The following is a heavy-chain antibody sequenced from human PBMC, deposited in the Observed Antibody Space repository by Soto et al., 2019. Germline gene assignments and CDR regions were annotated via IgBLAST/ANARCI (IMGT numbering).Heavy chain of an antibody. Sequence: GGSLSLSWAASGFTVSSYGMHWVREAPGEGLEWVAVIWYDGSNKYYADSVKGRFTISRDNSKNTLYLQMNSLRAEDTAVYYCARDRGIEMATILNWFDPWGQGTLVTVSS. J-gene: IGHJ5*02. V-gene: IGHV3-33*01. CDR1: GFTVSSYG. CDR3: ARDRGIEMATILNWFDP. CDR2: IWYDGSNK. D-gene: IGHD5-12*01.